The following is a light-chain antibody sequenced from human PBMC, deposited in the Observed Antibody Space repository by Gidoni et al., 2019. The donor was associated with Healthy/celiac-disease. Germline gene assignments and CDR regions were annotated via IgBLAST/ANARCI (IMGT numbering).Light chain of an antibody. CDR1: QSVLYSPNNKNY. CDR2: WAS. V-gene: IGKV4-1*01. CDR3: QQYYSTPRT. Sequence: DIMMTQSPDSLAVSLGERATIHCKSSQSVLYSPNNKNYLAWYQQKPGQPPKLLIYWASTRESGVPDRFSGSGSGTDFTLTNSSLQAEDVAVYYCQQYYSTPRTFGQGTKVEIK. J-gene: IGKJ1*01.